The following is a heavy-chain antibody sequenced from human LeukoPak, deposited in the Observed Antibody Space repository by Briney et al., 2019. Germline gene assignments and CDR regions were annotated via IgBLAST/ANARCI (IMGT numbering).Heavy chain of an antibody. J-gene: IGHJ4*02. V-gene: IGHV1-18*01. CDR1: GYTFTSYG. CDR3: ARGDYGSGSYRYFDY. Sequence: ASVKVSCKASGYTFTSYGVSWVRQAPGQGLKWMGWISAYNGNTNYAQKLQGRVTMTTDTSTSTAYMKLRSLRSDDTAVYYCARGDYGSGSYRYFDYWGQGTLVTVSS. CDR2: ISAYNGNT. D-gene: IGHD3-10*01.